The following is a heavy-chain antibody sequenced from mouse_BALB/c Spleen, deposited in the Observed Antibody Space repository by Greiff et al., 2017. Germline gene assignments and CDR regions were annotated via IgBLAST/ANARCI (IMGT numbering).Heavy chain of an antibody. V-gene: IGHV2-6-7*01. D-gene: IGHD1-1*01. CDR3: ARDPLYYYGSSYDAMDY. J-gene: IGHJ4*01. CDR1: GFSLTGYG. Sequence: VQLQESGPGLVAPSQSLSITCTASGFSLTGYGVNWVRQPPGKGLEWLGMIWGDGSTDYNSALKSRLSISKDNSKSQVFLKMNSLQTDDTARYYCARDPLYYYGSSYDAMDYWGQGTSVTVSS. CDR2: IWGDGST.